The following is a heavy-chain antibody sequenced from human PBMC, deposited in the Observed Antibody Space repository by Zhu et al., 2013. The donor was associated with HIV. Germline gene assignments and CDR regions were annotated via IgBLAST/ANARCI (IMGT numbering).Heavy chain of an antibody. V-gene: IGHV3-23*01. D-gene: IGHD6-13*01. CDR3: AKGAGIALRRWGERRDGIFDY. Sequence: EVQLLESGGGLVQPGGSLRLSCAASGFTFSSYAMSWVRQAPGKGLEWVSAISGSGGSTYYADSVKGRFTISRDNSKNTLYLQMNSLRAEDTAVYYCAKGAGIALRRWGERRDGIFDYWGQGTLVTVSS. J-gene: IGHJ4*02. CDR1: GFTFSSYA. CDR2: ISGSGGST.